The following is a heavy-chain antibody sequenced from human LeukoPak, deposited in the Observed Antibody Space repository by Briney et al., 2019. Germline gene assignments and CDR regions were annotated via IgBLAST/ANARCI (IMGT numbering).Heavy chain of an antibody. CDR3: AKDRGDRYNWNRFDY. D-gene: IGHD1-20*01. CDR2: ITGSGDST. Sequence: GGSLRLSCTASGFTFSSYAMSWVRQAPGKGLEWVSTITGSGDSTYYADSVKGRFTISRGNSKNTLYLQMNSLRAEDTAVYYCAKDRGDRYNWNRFDYWGQGTLVTVSS. CDR1: GFTFSSYA. J-gene: IGHJ4*02. V-gene: IGHV3-23*01.